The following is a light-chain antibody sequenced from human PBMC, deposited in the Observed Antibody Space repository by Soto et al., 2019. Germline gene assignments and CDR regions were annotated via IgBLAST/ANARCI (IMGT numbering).Light chain of an antibody. Sequence: ILLTQSPGTPSLSPGERATLSCRASQSVSSSYLAWYQQKPGQAPRLLIYGASSRATGIPDGFSGSGSGTDFTLTISRLEPEDFAVYYCQQYGSSPLTFGGGTKVDIK. J-gene: IGKJ4*01. CDR2: GAS. CDR1: QSVSSSY. V-gene: IGKV3-20*01. CDR3: QQYGSSPLT.